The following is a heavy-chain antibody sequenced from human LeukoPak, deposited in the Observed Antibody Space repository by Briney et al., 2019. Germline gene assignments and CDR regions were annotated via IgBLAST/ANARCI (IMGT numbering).Heavy chain of an antibody. CDR1: GFTFSSYS. V-gene: IGHV3-48*01. D-gene: IGHD3-10*01. Sequence: GGSLRLSCAASGFTFSSYSMNWVRQAPGKGLEWVSYISSSSSTIYYADSVKGRFTISRDNAKNSLYLQMNSLRAEDTAVYYCARDRLWFGEFNYYGMDVWGQGTTVTVSS. J-gene: IGHJ6*02. CDR3: ARDRLWFGEFNYYGMDV. CDR2: ISSSSSTI.